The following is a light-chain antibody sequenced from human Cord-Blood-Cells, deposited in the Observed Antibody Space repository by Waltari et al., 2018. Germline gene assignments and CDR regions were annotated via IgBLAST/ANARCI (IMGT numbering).Light chain of an antibody. CDR2: EGS. CDR1: SSDVGSYNL. Sequence: QSALTQPASVSGSPGQSITISCTGTSSDVGSYNLVSWYQRHPGKAPNLMIYEGSKRPSGVSNRFSGSKSGNTASLTISGLQAEDEADYYCCSYAGSSTFEVFGGGTKLTVL. V-gene: IGLV2-23*03. J-gene: IGLJ3*02. CDR3: CSYAGSSTFEV.